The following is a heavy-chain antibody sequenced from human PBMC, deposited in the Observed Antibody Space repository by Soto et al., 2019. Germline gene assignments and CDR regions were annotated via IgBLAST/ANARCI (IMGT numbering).Heavy chain of an antibody. CDR2: IYPGDSDT. J-gene: IGHJ4*02. V-gene: IGHV5-51*01. D-gene: IGHD6-19*01. Sequence: GESLKISCKGSGYSFTSYWIGWVRQMPGKGLEWMGIIYPGDSDTRYSPSFQGQVTISADKSISTAYLQWSSLKASDTAMYYCARPTVAGPRGGYYFDYWGQGTLVTVSS. CDR3: ARPTVAGPRGGYYFDY. CDR1: GYSFTSYW.